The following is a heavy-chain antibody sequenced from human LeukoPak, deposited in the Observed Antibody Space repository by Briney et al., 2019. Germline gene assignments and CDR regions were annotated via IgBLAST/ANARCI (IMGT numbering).Heavy chain of an antibody. CDR3: AKYYDSSGYDY. CDR1: GFTFSSYA. CDR2: ISGSGGST. D-gene: IGHD3-22*01. V-gene: IGHV3-23*01. Sequence: GGSLRLPCAASGFTFSSYAMSWVRQAPGKGLEWVSAISGSGGSTYYADSVKSRFTISRDNSKNTLYLQMNSLRAEDTAVYYCAKYYDSSGYDYWGQGTLDTVSS. J-gene: IGHJ4*02.